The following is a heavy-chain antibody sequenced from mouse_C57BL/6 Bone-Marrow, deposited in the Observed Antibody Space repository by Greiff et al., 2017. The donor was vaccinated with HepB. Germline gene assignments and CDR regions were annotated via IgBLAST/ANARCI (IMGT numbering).Heavy chain of an antibody. CDR2: SRNKANDYTT. V-gene: IGHV7-1*01. Sequence: EVQRVESGGGLVQSGRSLRLSCATSGFTFSDFYMEWVRQAPGKGLEWIAASRNKANDYTTEYSASVKGRFIVSRDTSQSILYLQMNALRAEDTAIYYCARDAGNFGPWFAYWGQGTLVTVSA. CDR1: GFTFSDFY. J-gene: IGHJ3*01. CDR3: ARDAGNFGPWFAY.